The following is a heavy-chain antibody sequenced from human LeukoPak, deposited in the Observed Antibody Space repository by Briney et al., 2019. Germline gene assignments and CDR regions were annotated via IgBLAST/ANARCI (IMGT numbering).Heavy chain of an antibody. Sequence: GGSLRLSCAASGFTFSSYAMSWVRQALGKGLEWVAVISYDGSNKYYADSVKGRFTISRDNSKNTLYLQMNSLRAEDTAVYYCAAARKLYYFDYWGQGTLVTVSS. CDR1: GFTFSSYA. J-gene: IGHJ4*02. CDR2: ISYDGSNK. CDR3: AAARKLYYFDY. V-gene: IGHV3-30-3*01. D-gene: IGHD6-13*01.